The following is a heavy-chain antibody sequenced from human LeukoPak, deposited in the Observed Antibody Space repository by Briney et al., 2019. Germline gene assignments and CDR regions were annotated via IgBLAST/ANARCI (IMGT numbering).Heavy chain of an antibody. CDR2: IKSKTDGGTT. CDR1: GFTFSNAW. CDR3: TTESVDSSGYDC. V-gene: IGHV3-15*01. Sequence: GGSLRLSCAASGFTFSNAWMSWVRQAPGKGLEWVGRIKSKTDGGTTDYAAPVKGRFTISRDDSKNTLYLQMDSLKTEDTAVYYCTTESVDSSGYDCWGQGTLVTVSS. D-gene: IGHD3-22*01. J-gene: IGHJ4*02.